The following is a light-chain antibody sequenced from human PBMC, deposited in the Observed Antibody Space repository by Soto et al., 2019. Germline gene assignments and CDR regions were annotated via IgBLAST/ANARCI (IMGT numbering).Light chain of an antibody. CDR3: HQYGSSPST. CDR2: GAS. CDR1: QSFISNY. V-gene: IGKV3-20*01. J-gene: IGKJ1*01. Sequence: EIVLTQSPGTLSLSPGERATLSCRASQSFISNYLAWYQQKPGQAPRLLIYGASSRATGIPDRISGSGSGTDFTLTISRLEPEDFAVYYCHQYGSSPSTFGQGTKVDTK.